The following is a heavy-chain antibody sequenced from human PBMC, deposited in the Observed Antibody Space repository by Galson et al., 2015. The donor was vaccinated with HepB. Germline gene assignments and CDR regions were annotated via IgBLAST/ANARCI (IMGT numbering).Heavy chain of an antibody. J-gene: IGHJ4*02. Sequence: SLRLSCAASGFTFSSYAMSWVRQAPGKGLEWVSAISGSGGSTYYADSVKGRFTISRDNSKNTLYLQMNSLRAEDTAVYYCAKARWNYYDSSGTHFDYWGQGTLVTVSS. CDR3: AKARWNYYDSSGTHFDY. D-gene: IGHD3-22*01. V-gene: IGHV3-23*01. CDR1: GFTFSSYA. CDR2: ISGSGGST.